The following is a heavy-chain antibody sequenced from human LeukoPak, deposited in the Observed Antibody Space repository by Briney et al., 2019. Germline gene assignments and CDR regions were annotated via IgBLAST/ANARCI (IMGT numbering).Heavy chain of an antibody. CDR2: INSDGSGT. J-gene: IGHJ4*02. D-gene: IGHD2-8*01. CDR1: GFTFSSHW. V-gene: IGHV3-74*01. CDR3: ARGEKSWINGFDL. Sequence: GGSPRLSCAASGFTFSSHWMHWVRQAPGKGLVWVSRINSDGSGTIYADSVKGRFTISRDNAKNTLDLQMNSLRAEDTAVYYCARGEKSWINGFDLWGQGTLVTVSS.